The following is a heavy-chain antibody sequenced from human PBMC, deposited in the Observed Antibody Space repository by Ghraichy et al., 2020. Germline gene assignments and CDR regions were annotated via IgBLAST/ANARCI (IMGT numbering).Heavy chain of an antibody. Sequence: GGSLRRSCAASGFTVSSNYMNWVSQAPGKGLEWVSIIYSGGSTYYADSVKGRFTISRDNSKNTLYLQMNSLMVEDTAVYYCSRASGNWFDPWAQGTLVTVSS. D-gene: IGHD5-12*01. CDR2: IYSGGST. V-gene: IGHV3-53*01. J-gene: IGHJ5*02. CDR3: SRASGNWFDP. CDR1: GFTVSSNY.